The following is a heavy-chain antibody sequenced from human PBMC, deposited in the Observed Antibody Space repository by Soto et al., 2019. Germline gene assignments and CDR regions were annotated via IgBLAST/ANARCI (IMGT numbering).Heavy chain of an antibody. J-gene: IGHJ4*02. D-gene: IGHD3-22*01. CDR2: IYHSGST. V-gene: IGHV4-30-2*01. Sequence: SETLSLTCAVSGGSISSGGYSWGWIRQPPGKGLEWIGYIYHSGSTYYNPSLKSRVTISVDRSKNQFSLKLSSVTAADTAVYYCARVKLSTDYYDSSGYYDWGQGTLVTVSS. CDR1: GGSISSGGYS. CDR3: ARVKLSTDYYDSSGYYD.